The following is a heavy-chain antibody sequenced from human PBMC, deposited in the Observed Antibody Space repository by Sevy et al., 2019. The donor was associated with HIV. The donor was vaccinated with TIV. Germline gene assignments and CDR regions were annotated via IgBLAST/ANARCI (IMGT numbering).Heavy chain of an antibody. CDR3: ASPPWNSYVSLYYFAS. CDR1: GFTFNRYS. D-gene: IGHD3-16*01. Sequence: GGSLRLSCVASGFTFNRYSMNWVRQTPGKGLEWISYITNNGDTIYYADSVKGRFTISRDNAKNSLYLQINSLRVEDTAIYYCASPPWNSYVSLYYFASWGQGTLVTVSS. CDR2: ITNNGDTI. V-gene: IGHV3-48*01. J-gene: IGHJ4*02.